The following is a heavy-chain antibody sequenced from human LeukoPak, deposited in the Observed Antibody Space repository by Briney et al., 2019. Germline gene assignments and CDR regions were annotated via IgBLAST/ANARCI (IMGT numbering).Heavy chain of an antibody. CDR3: ARDRIVDTAMVAPPFDY. V-gene: IGHV1-18*01. Sequence: ASVKVSCKASGYTFTSYGISWVRQAPGQGLEWMGWISAYNGNTYYAQKLQGRVTMTTDTSTSTAYMELRSLRSDDTAVYYCARDRIVDTAMVAPPFDYWGQGTLVTVSS. CDR2: ISAYNGNT. J-gene: IGHJ4*02. CDR1: GYTFTSYG. D-gene: IGHD5-18*01.